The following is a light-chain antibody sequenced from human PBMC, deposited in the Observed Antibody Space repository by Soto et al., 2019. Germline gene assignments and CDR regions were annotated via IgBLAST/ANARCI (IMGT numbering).Light chain of an antibody. CDR3: QSYDRSLSGYV. J-gene: IGLJ1*01. CDR2: ANG. V-gene: IGLV1-40*01. CDR1: SSNIGAGYD. Sequence: QSVLTQPPSVSGAPGQRVTISCTGSSSNIGAGYDVHWYQQLPGTAPKLLIYANGNRPSGVPDRFSGSKSGTSASLATTGLQAEDEAGYYCQSYDRSLSGYVLGTGTKVTVL.